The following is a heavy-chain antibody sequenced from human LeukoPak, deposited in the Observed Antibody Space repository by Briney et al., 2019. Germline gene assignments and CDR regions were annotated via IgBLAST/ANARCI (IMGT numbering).Heavy chain of an antibody. CDR2: IYHSGST. V-gene: IGHV4-38-2*02. D-gene: IGHD3-22*01. CDR3: ARVHYYDSSDYYPNDAFDI. CDR1: GYSISGGYY. Sequence: SETLSLTCTVSGYSISGGYYWGWIRQPPGKGLEWIGNIYHSGSTYYNPSLTSRVTISVDTSKNQFSLKLTSVTAADTAVYYCARVHYYDSSDYYPNDAFDIWGQGTMVTVSS. J-gene: IGHJ3*02.